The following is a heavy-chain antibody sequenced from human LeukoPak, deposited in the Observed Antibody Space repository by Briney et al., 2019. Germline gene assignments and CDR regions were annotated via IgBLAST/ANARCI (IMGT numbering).Heavy chain of an antibody. J-gene: IGHJ4*02. CDR3: ARSGQQLVVPLDY. D-gene: IGHD6-13*01. CDR1: GFTFSSYA. Sequence: GRSLRLSSAASGFTFSSYAMHWVRRAPGKGLEWEAVISYDGSNKYYADSVKGRFTISRDNSKNTLYLQMNSLRAEDTAVYYCARSGQQLVVPLDYWGQGTLVTVSS. V-gene: IGHV3-30-3*01. CDR2: ISYDGSNK.